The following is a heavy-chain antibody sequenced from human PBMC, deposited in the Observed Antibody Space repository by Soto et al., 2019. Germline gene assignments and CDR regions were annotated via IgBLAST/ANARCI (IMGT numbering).Heavy chain of an antibody. CDR3: ARARTVPRYGSGSCYFDY. D-gene: IGHD3-10*01. J-gene: IGHJ4*02. CDR1: GGSFSGYY. CDR2: INHSGST. Sequence: SETLSLTCAVYGGSFSGYYWSWIRQPPGKGLEWIGEINHSGSTNYNPSLKSRVTISVDTSKNQFSLKLSSVTAADTAVYYCARARTVPRYGSGSCYFDYWGQGTLVTVSS. V-gene: IGHV4-34*01.